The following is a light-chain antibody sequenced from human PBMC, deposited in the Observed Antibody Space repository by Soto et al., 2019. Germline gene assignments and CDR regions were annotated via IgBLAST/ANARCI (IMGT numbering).Light chain of an antibody. V-gene: IGKV1-39*01. CDR3: QQSDSAPET. J-gene: IGKJ1*01. CDR2: AAS. CDR1: QRIRNY. Sequence: DIQMTQSPSSLSASVGDRVTISCRESQRIRNYVSWYQQKPGTAPKLLIRAASTLQSGVPSSFSGSGSGTDLTLTLSSLQIEDFATYFCQQSDSAPETFGQG.